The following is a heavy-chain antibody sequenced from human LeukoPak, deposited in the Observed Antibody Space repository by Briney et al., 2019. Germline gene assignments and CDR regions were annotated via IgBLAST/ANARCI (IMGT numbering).Heavy chain of an antibody. CDR3: ARVRRFGSGVDY. D-gene: IGHD6-25*01. CDR1: GGSISSYY. CDR2: ISHSGST. Sequence: SETLSLTCTVSGGSISSYYWSWIRQPPGKGLEWIGEISHSGSTNYNPSLKSRVTISVDTSKNQFSLKLSSVTAADTAVYYCARVRRFGSGVDYWGQGTLVTVSS. V-gene: IGHV4-34*01. J-gene: IGHJ4*02.